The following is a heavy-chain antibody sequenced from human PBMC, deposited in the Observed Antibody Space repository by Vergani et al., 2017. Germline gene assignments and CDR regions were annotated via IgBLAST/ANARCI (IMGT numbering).Heavy chain of an antibody. D-gene: IGHD2-2*01. CDR2: IYHSGST. Sequence: QLQLQESGSGLVKPSQTLSLTCAVSGGSISSGGYSWSWIRQPPGKGLEWIGYIYHSGSTYYTPSLKSRVTISVDRSKNQFSLKLSSVTAADTAVYYCARGYCSSTSCFNWFDPWGQGTLVTVSS. J-gene: IGHJ5*02. V-gene: IGHV4-30-2*01. CDR1: GGSISSGGYS. CDR3: ARGYCSSTSCFNWFDP.